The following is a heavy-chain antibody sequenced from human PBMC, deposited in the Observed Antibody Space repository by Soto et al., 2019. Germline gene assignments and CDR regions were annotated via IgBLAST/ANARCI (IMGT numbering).Heavy chain of an antibody. CDR1: GFTFSSYA. J-gene: IGHJ4*02. V-gene: IGHV3-30-3*01. CDR2: ISYDGSNK. D-gene: IGHD6-19*01. Sequence: GGSLRLSCAASGFTFSSYAMHWVRQAPGKGLEWVAVISYDGSNKYYADSVKGRFTISRDNSKNTLYLQMNSLRAEDTAVYYCARVIAVAGTLSCDYWGQGTLVTVSS. CDR3: ARVIAVAGTLSCDY.